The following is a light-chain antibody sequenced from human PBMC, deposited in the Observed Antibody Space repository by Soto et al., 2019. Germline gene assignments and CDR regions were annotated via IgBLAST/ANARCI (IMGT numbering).Light chain of an antibody. CDR1: QSVTRD. CDR3: QQSYRTPT. J-gene: IGKJ5*01. Sequence: EIVLTQSPATLSLSPGERATFSCRASQSVTRDLAWYQQKPGQAPRLLIYDASNRATGIPARFSGSGSGTDYTLTISSLQPEDFATYYCQQSYRTPTFGQGTRLEIK. V-gene: IGKV3-11*01. CDR2: DAS.